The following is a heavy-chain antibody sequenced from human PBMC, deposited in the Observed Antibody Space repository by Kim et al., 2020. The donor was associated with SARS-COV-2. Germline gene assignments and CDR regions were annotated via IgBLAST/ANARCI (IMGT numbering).Heavy chain of an antibody. CDR2: INSDGSIT. Sequence: GGSLRLSCAASGFSFSNYWIHWVRQVPGKGLVWVSRINSDGSITNYADSVKGRFTISRDNAKNTLFLQMNSLRAEDTAVYYCARAEESIHGRNGMDVWGQGTTVTVSS. V-gene: IGHV3-74*01. CDR3: ARAEESIHGRNGMDV. D-gene: IGHD1-26*01. CDR1: GFSFSNYW. J-gene: IGHJ6*02.